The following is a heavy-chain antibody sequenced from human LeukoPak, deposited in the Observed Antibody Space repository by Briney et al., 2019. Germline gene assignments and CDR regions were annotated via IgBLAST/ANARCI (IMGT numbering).Heavy chain of an antibody. Sequence: ASVRVSWKASGYTFTSYGIRWVRQAPGQGLEWIGWISAYNDNTYFAQKLQDRVTMTTDTSTNAAYMELRSLRSDDTAVYYCARDQNVGQLVQKFWGQGTLVTVSS. D-gene: IGHD6-13*01. CDR2: ISAYNDNT. CDR1: GYTFTSYG. V-gene: IGHV1-18*04. CDR3: ARDQNVGQLVQKF. J-gene: IGHJ4*02.